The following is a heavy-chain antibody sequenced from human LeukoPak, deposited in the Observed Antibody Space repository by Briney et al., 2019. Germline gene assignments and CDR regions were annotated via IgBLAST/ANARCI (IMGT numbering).Heavy chain of an antibody. CDR3: ARDEYYYDSSGYRFDY. CDR1: GFTFSSYA. CDR2: ISSNGGST. D-gene: IGHD3-22*01. Sequence: GGSLRLSCAASGFTFSSYAMHWVRQAPGKGLEYVSAISSNGGSTYYANSVKGRFTISRDNAKNSLYLQMNSLRAEDTAVYYCARDEYYYDSSGYRFDYWGQGTLVTVSS. J-gene: IGHJ4*02. V-gene: IGHV3-64*01.